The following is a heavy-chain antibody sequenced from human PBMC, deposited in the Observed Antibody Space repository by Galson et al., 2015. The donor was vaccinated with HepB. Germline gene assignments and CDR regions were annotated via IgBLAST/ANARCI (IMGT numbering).Heavy chain of an antibody. CDR1: GYSFTSYW. CDR3: ARLPPQRERDYYYYYMDV. CDR2: IYPGDSDT. Sequence: SGAEVKKPGESLKISCKGSGYSFTSYWIGWVRQMPGKGLEWMGIIYPGDSDTRYSPSFQGQVTISADKSISTAYLQWSSLKASDTAMYYCARLPPQRERDYYYYYMDVWGKGTTVTVSS. D-gene: IGHD1-26*01. V-gene: IGHV5-51*03. J-gene: IGHJ6*03.